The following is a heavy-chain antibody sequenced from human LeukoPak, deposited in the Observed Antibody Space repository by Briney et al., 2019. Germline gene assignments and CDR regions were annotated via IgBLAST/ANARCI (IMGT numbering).Heavy chain of an antibody. D-gene: IGHD1-20*01. Sequence: GGSLRLSCAASGFTFSDYNMNWVRQAPGKGLEWVSYISSGSVTIYYANSVKGRFTISRDNAKNSLNLQMNSLRAEDTAVYYCARDRVNWNDGVDYWGQGTLVTVCS. J-gene: IGHJ4*02. V-gene: IGHV3-48*01. CDR2: ISSGSVTI. CDR3: ARDRVNWNDGVDY. CDR1: GFTFSDYN.